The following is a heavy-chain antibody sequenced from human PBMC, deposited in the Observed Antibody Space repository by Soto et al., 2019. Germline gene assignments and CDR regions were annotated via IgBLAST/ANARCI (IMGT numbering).Heavy chain of an antibody. CDR2: IYWDDDK. D-gene: IGHD6-19*01. CDR1: GFSLSPSGVG. Sequence: KESGPTLVKPPQTLTLTCTFSGFSLSPSGVGVGWIRQPPGKALEWLALIYWDDDKRYSPSLKSRLTITKDTSKNQVVLTMTNMDPVDTATYYCAHRGITYSSGWYRNFDYWGQGTLVTVSS. V-gene: IGHV2-5*02. CDR3: AHRGITYSSGWYRNFDY. J-gene: IGHJ4*02.